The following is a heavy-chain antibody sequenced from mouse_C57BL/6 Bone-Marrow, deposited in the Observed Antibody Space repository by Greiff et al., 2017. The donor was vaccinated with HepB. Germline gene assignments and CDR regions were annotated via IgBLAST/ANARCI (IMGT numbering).Heavy chain of an antibody. V-gene: IGHV5-6*01. D-gene: IGHD2-4*01. CDR1: GFTFSSYG. CDR3: ARPYDYDGEVYAMDD. J-gene: IGHJ4*01. Sequence: EVKLVESGGDLVKPGGSLKLSCAASGFTFSSYGMSWVRQTPDKRLEWVATISSGGSYTYYPDSVKGRFTISRDNAKNTLYLQMSSLKSEDTAMYYCARPYDYDGEVYAMDDWGQGTSVTVSS. CDR2: ISSGGSYT.